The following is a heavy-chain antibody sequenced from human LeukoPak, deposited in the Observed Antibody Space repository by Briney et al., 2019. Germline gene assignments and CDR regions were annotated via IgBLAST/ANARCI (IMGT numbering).Heavy chain of an antibody. CDR3: ARSFLPDDY. CDR2: INPNSGGT. V-gene: IGHV1-2*02. D-gene: IGHD1-14*01. Sequence: GASVKVSCKASGYTFTGYYMHWVRQAPGQGLEWMGWINPNSGGTNYAQEFQGRVTMTRDTSISTAYMELSRLRSDDTAVYYCARSFLPDDYWGQGTLVTVSS. CDR1: GYTFTGYY. J-gene: IGHJ4*02.